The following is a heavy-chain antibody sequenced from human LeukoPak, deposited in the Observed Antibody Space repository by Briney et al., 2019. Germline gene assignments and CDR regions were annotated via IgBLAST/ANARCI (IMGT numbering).Heavy chain of an antibody. Sequence: SETLSLTCTVSGGSISSGSYYWSWIRQPAGKGLEWIGRIYTSGSTNCNPSLKSRVTISVDTSKNQFSLKLSSVTAADTAVYYCAREKLLAYDYWGQGTLVTVSS. J-gene: IGHJ4*02. V-gene: IGHV4-61*02. CDR2: IYTSGST. CDR3: AREKLLAYDY. CDR1: GGSISSGSYY. D-gene: IGHD1-26*01.